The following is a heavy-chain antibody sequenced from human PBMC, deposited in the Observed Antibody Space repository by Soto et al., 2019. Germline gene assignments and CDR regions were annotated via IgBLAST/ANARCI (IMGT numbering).Heavy chain of an antibody. CDR3: ARRPHEEYYSWFDP. V-gene: IGHV1-18*04. CDR2: ISGYNGNT. J-gene: IGHJ5*02. CDR1: GYNFLSYG. Sequence: QVQLVQSGAEVKKPGASVKVSCKASGYNFLSYGISWVRQAPGQGLEWMGWISGYNGNTNYAQKFQGRVTVTTDTSTSTAYMELRSLRSDDTALYYCARRPHEEYYSWFDPWGQGTLVTVSS.